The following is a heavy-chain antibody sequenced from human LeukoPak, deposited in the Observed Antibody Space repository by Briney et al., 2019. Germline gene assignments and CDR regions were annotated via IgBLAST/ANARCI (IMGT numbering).Heavy chain of an antibody. J-gene: IGHJ4*02. CDR2: IYYSGST. Sequence: TPSETLSLTCTVSGGSISSSSYYWGWIRQPPGKGLEWIGSIYYSGSTYYNPSLKSRVTISVDTSKNQFSLKLSSVTAADTAVYYCARTPGSSWYDVVFDYCGQGTLVTVSS. D-gene: IGHD6-13*01. CDR1: GGSISSSSYY. V-gene: IGHV4-39*07. CDR3: ARTPGSSWYDVVFDY.